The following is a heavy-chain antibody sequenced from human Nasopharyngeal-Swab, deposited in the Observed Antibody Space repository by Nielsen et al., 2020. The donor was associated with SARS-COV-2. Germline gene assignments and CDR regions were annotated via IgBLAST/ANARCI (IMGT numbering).Heavy chain of an antibody. CDR2: INPNSGGT. D-gene: IGHD6-13*01. CDR1: GYTFTGYY. CDR3: ARDWKQQHDAFDI. Sequence: ASVKVSCKASGYTFTGYYMHWVRQAPGQGLEWMGRINPNSGGTNYAQKFQGRVTMTRDTSISTAYMELSRLRSDDTAVYYCARDWKQQHDAFDIWGQGTMVTVSS. J-gene: IGHJ3*02. V-gene: IGHV1-2*06.